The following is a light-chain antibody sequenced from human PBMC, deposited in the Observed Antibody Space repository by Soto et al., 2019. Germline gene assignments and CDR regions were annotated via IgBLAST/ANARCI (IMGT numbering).Light chain of an antibody. V-gene: IGKV3-11*01. CDR3: QQRSNWPRGT. Sequence: EIVLTQSPSTLSVSPGERATLSCRASQSVSSYLAWYQQKPGQAPRLLIYDASNRATGIPARFSGSGSGTDFTLTISSREPEDFAVYYCQQRSNWPRGTFGQGTRLEIK. J-gene: IGKJ5*01. CDR2: DAS. CDR1: QSVSSY.